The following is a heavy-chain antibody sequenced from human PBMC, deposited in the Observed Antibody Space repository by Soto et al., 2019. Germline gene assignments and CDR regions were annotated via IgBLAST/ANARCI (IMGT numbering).Heavy chain of an antibody. V-gene: IGHV3-53*04. CDR2: IYSGGST. Sequence: EVQLVESGGGLVQPGGSLRRSCAASGFTVSSNYMSWVRQAPGKGLEWVEVIYSGGSTYYADSVKGRFTISRHNSKNTLYLHMNSLRAEDTAVYYCARDGSYMDVWGKGTTVTVSS. CDR3: ARDGSYMDV. CDR1: GFTVSSNY. J-gene: IGHJ6*03.